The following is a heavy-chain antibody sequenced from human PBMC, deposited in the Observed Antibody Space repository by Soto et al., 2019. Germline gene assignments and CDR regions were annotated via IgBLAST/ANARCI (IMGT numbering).Heavy chain of an antibody. CDR2: IYYSGST. CDR3: ASRRRGDYVIWWYFDL. J-gene: IGHJ2*01. V-gene: IGHV4-39*01. CDR1: GGSISSSSYY. Sequence: QLQLQESGPGLVKPSETLSLTCTVSGGSISSSSYYWGWIRQPPGKGLEWIGSIYYSGSTYYNPSLKSRVTISVDTSKNPFSLKLSSVTAADTAVYYCASRRRGDYVIWWYFDLWGRGTLVTVSS. D-gene: IGHD4-17*01.